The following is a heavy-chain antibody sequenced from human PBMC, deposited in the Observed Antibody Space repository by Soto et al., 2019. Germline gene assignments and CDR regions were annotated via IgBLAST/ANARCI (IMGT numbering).Heavy chain of an antibody. Sequence: ASVKVSCKTSGFTFSSSAVHWVRQARGHRLQWIGWIDVGSANANYAQMLQERVTISRDMSTSTAYMELSSLRPEDTAVYYCAISIGTYQLLPNIYYGKDVWGQGTTVTFSS. D-gene: IGHD2-2*01. CDR3: AISIGTYQLLPNIYYGKDV. V-gene: IGHV1-58*01. CDR1: GFTFSSSA. CDR2: IDVGSANA. J-gene: IGHJ6*02.